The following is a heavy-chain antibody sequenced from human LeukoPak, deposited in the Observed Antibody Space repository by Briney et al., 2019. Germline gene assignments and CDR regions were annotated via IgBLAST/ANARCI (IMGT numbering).Heavy chain of an antibody. CDR2: IKYSGST. CDR1: GDSISSSSSY. J-gene: IGHJ4*02. Sequence: SETLSLTCSVSGDSISSSSSYWGWIRQPPGMWLEWIGIIKYSGSTYYNPSLKSRVSISVDTSKNQFSLKLSSATAADTAVYYCARRYCSTTTCLYFDYWGQGTLATVSS. D-gene: IGHD2-2*01. V-gene: IGHV4-39*01. CDR3: ARRYCSTTTCLYFDY.